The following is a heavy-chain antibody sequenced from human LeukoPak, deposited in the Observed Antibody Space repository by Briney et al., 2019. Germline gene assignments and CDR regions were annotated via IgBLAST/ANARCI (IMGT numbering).Heavy chain of an antibody. J-gene: IGHJ4*02. D-gene: IGHD3-22*01. V-gene: IGHV3-30-3*01. CDR1: GFTFSSYA. CDR2: ISYDGSSK. CDR3: ASTVDRGNYYDSSGYFVPLSFDY. Sequence: SGGSLRLSCAASGFTFSSYAMHWVRQAPGKGLEWVAVISYDGSSKYYADSVKGRFTISRDNSKNTLHLQMNSLRDEDTAVYYCASTVDRGNYYDSSGYFVPLSFDYWGQGTLVTVSS.